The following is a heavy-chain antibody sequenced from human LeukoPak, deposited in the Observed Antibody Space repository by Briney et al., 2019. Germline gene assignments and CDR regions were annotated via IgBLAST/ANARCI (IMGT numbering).Heavy chain of an antibody. CDR1: GFTFSSYG. Sequence: GGSLRLSCAASGFTFSSYGMHWVRQAPGKGLEWVAFIRYDGSNKYYADSVKGRFTISRDNSKNTLYLQMNSLRAEDTALYYCARGDFWSGYPFDYWGQGTLVTVSS. D-gene: IGHD3-3*01. CDR3: ARGDFWSGYPFDY. V-gene: IGHV3-30*02. CDR2: IRYDGSNK. J-gene: IGHJ4*02.